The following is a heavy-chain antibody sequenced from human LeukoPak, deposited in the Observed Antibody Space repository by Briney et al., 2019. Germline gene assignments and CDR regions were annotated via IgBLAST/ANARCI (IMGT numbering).Heavy chain of an antibody. D-gene: IGHD4-11*01. Sequence: PSQPLSPTWQVSGGSISSGDYYGGWIRQPPGTGLEWVGYIYNSGRTYSNPSRKSRVTISVDTSQNQFSRRLRSGTAADTDVHYCARTRTDYSDYVEDYWGQGTLVTVSS. J-gene: IGHJ4*02. CDR2: IYNSGRT. V-gene: IGHV4-30-4*01. CDR3: ARTRTDYSDYVEDY. CDR1: GGSISSGDYY.